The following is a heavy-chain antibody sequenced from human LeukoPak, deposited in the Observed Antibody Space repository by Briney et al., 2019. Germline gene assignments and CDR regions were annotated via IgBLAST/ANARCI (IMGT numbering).Heavy chain of an antibody. D-gene: IGHD3-3*01. V-gene: IGHV3-33*06. Sequence: GGSLRLSCAASGFTFSSYGMHWVRQAPGKGLEWVAVIWYDGSNKYYADSVKGRFTISRDNSKNTLYLQMNSLRAEDTAVYYCAKDKFDFWSAYRANWFDPWGQGTLVTVSS. J-gene: IGHJ5*02. CDR1: GFTFSSYG. CDR2: IWYDGSNK. CDR3: AKDKFDFWSAYRANWFDP.